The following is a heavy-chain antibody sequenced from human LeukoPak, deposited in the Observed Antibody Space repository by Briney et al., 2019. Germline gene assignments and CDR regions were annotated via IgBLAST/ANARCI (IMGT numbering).Heavy chain of an antibody. D-gene: IGHD3-16*01. CDR3: VTGHYDSRMYFDL. CDR1: GLTFSTYW. V-gene: IGHV3-74*01. J-gene: IGHJ2*01. CDR2: IKFDGSLA. Sequence: GGSLRLSCTASGLTFSTYWVHWVRQAPGKGEVWVSQIKFDGSLASYADSVKGRFTISRDNARNTLYLQMNTLGTEDTAVYYCVTGHYDSRMYFDLWGRGTLVTVSS.